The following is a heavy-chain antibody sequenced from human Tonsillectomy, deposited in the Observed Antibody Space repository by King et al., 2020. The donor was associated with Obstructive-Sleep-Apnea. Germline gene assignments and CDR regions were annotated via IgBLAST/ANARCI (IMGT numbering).Heavy chain of an antibody. V-gene: IGHV3-7*03. J-gene: IGHJ5*02. Sequence: VQLVESGGGLVQPGGSLRLSCAASGFTFSSYWMSWVRQAPGKGLEWVANIKQDGSEKYYVDSVKGRFTISRDNAKNSMYLQMKSLRAEDTAVYYCARDGYGGLSWVETGSAPWGKGPL. CDR1: GFTFSSYW. D-gene: IGHD3-16*02. CDR3: ARDGYGGLSWVETGSAP. CDR2: IKQDGSEK.